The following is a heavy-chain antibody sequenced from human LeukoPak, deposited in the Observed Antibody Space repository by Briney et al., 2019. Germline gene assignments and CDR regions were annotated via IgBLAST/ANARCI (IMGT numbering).Heavy chain of an antibody. J-gene: IGHJ4*02. V-gene: IGHV4-61*08. CDR2: IYYSGST. CDR3: ARHYYDSSGYYYFDY. D-gene: IGHD3-22*01. CDR1: GGSINSGDYY. Sequence: PSETLSLTCTVSGGSINSGDYYWSWIRQPPGKGLEYIGYIYYSGSTDYNPSLKSRITISVDTSKNQFSLKLSSVTAADTAVYYCARHYYDSSGYYYFDYWGQGTLVTVSS.